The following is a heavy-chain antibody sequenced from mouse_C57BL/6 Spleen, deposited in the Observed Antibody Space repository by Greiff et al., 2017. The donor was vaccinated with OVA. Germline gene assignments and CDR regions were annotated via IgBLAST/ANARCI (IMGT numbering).Heavy chain of an antibody. J-gene: IGHJ1*03. Sequence: QVHVKQSGAELARPGASVKLSCKASGYTFTSYGISWVKQRTGQGLEWIGEIYPRSGNTYYNEKFKGKATLTADKSSSTAYMELRSLTSEDSAVYFCAREGDSGYFDVWGTGTTVTVSS. CDR2: IYPRSGNT. CDR3: AREGDSGYFDV. V-gene: IGHV1-81*01. CDR1: GYTFTSYG.